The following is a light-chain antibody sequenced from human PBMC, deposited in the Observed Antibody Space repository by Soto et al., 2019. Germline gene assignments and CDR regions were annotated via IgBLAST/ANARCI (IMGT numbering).Light chain of an antibody. CDR1: QSVSTN. Sequence: TQSPATLSVSPGERATLSCRASQSVSTNLAWYQQKPGQAPRLLIYGASTRATGIPARFSGSGSGTEFTLTISSLQSEDFAVYYCQQYNNWPRTFGQGTKVDIK. CDR2: GAS. J-gene: IGKJ1*01. V-gene: IGKV3-15*01. CDR3: QQYNNWPRT.